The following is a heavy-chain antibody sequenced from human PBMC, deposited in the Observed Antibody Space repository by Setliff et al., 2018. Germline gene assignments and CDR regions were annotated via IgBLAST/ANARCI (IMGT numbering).Heavy chain of an antibody. Sequence: ASVKVSCKASGGTFSIYTISWVRQAPGQGLEWMGRIIPIFGTANYAQKFQGRVTITADKSTSTAYMELSSLRSEDAAVYYCAISTIFGVVSPTPDAFDIWGQGTMVTVSS. V-gene: IGHV1-69*08. CDR3: AISTIFGVVSPTPDAFDI. CDR2: IIPIFGTA. D-gene: IGHD3-3*01. CDR1: GGTFSIYT. J-gene: IGHJ3*02.